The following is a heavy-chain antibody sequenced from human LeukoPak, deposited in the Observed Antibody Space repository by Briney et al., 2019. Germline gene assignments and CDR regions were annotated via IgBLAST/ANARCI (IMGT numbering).Heavy chain of an antibody. D-gene: IGHD3-10*01. CDR1: GFTFSSYG. J-gene: IGHJ4*02. CDR2: ISYDGSNE. Sequence: GGSLRLSRAASGFTFSSYGMHWVRQAPGKGLEWVTFISYDGSNEYCADSVKGRFTISRDNSKNTLYLQMNSLRAEDTAVYYCAKPDYYGSGSYFDDWGQGTLVTVPS. CDR3: AKPDYYGSGSYFDD. V-gene: IGHV3-30*18.